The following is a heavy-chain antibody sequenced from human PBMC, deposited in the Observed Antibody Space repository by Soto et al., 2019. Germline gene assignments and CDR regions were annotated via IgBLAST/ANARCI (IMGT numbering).Heavy chain of an antibody. D-gene: IGHD5-12*01. CDR3: ARGRYNSGDYPKFFDY. J-gene: IGHJ4*02. Sequence: ASVKVSCKASGYTFASYDINWVRQATGQGLEWMGWMNPNSGNTGYAQKFQGRVTMTRNTSISTAYMELNSLKREDTAVYYCARGRYNSGDYPKFFDYWGQGTLVTVSS. CDR1: GYTFASYD. V-gene: IGHV1-8*01. CDR2: MNPNSGNT.